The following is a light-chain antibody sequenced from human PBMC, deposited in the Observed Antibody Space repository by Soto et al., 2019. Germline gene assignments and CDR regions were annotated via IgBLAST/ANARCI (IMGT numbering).Light chain of an antibody. Sequence: EIVMTQSPATLSVSPGERATLSCRASQSVSSNLAWYQQKPGQAPRLLIYGASTRATGIPARFSGSGSGTELTLTISSLQSEDFEVYYCQQYNNWPRRTFGQGTKVEIK. CDR3: QQYNNWPRRT. V-gene: IGKV3-15*01. CDR1: QSVSSN. CDR2: GAS. J-gene: IGKJ1*01.